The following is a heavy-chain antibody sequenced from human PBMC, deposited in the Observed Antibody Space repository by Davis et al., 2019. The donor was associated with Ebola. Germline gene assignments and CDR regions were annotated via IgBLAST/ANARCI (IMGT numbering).Heavy chain of an antibody. J-gene: IGHJ4*02. CDR1: GLGFYNFH. V-gene: IGHV3-21*01. Sequence: GGSLRLSCAASGLGFYNFHINWVRQAPGRGLEWVSSISSSSSYIYYADSVKGRFTISRDNAKNSLYLQMNSLRAEDTAVYYCARGNYGDYIGKSGGILDYWGQGTLVTVSS. CDR3: ARGNYGDYIGKSGGILDY. D-gene: IGHD4-17*01. CDR2: ISSSSSYI.